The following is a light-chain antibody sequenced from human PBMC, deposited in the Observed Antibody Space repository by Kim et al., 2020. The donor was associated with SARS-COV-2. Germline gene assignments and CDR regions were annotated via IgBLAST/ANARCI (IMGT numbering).Light chain of an antibody. J-gene: IGLJ3*02. V-gene: IGLV2-23*01. CDR3: CSFAGSFNLQVLVGGGTK. CDR1: SSDIGSFNL. CDR2: EVR. Sequence: QSALTQPASVSGSPGQSITISCTGTSSDIGSFNLVSWYQQHPGKAPKLVIYEVRLRPSGVSNRFSGSKSGNTASLTISDLQAEDEADYYCCSFAGSFNLQVLVGGGTKFGGGTKVTVL.